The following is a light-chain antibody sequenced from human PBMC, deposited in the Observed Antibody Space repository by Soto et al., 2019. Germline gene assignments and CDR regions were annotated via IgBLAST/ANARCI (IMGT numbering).Light chain of an antibody. CDR1: SSDVGSYNR. CDR3: SSYTSSSTYV. CDR2: EVS. V-gene: IGLV2-18*02. J-gene: IGLJ1*01. Sequence: QSALAQRPAGSGSPGQSVTISCTGTSSDVGSYNRVSWYQQPPGTAPKLMIYEVSNRPSGVPDRFSGSKSGNTASLTISGLQAEDEADYYCSSYTSSSTYVFGTGTKVTVL.